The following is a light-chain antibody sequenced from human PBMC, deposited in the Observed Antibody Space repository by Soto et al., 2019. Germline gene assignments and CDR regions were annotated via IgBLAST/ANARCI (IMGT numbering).Light chain of an antibody. V-gene: IGLV2-8*01. CDR1: SSDVGGYNY. J-gene: IGLJ2*01. CDR2: EVS. CDR3: SSYAGSNNVV. Sequence: LTQPPSASGSPGQSVTISCTGTSSDVGGYNYVSWYQQHPGKAPKLMIYEVSKRPSGVPDRFSGSKSGNTASLTVSGLQAEDEADYYCSSYAGSNNVVFGGGTKVTVL.